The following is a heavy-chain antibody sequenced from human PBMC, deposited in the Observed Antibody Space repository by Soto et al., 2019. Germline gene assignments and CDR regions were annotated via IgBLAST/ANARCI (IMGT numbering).Heavy chain of an antibody. D-gene: IGHD6-13*01. Sequence: QVQLVQSGAEVKKPGSSVKVSCKASGGTFSSYAISWVRQAPGQGLEWMGGIIPIFGTANYAQKFQGRVTITADESTSSAYMELSSLRSEDTAVYFCARPLEDSSSWYAWFDPWGQGTLVTVSS. CDR1: GGTFSSYA. J-gene: IGHJ5*02. CDR3: ARPLEDSSSWYAWFDP. CDR2: IIPIFGTA. V-gene: IGHV1-69*12.